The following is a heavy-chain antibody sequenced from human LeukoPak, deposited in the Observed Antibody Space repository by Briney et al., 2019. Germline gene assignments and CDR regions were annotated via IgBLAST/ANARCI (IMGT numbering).Heavy chain of an antibody. D-gene: IGHD3-16*01. CDR3: AMPSLRPRGPKSYYYYYGMDV. CDR2: INPSSGST. Sequence: ALVKVSCKASGYTFTSYYMHWVRQAPGQGLEWMGIINPSSGSTSYAQKFQGRVTMTRDTSTSTVYMELSSLRSEDTAVYYCAMPSLRPRGPKSYYYYYGMDVWGQGTTVTVSS. CDR1: GYTFTSYY. J-gene: IGHJ6*02. V-gene: IGHV1-46*01.